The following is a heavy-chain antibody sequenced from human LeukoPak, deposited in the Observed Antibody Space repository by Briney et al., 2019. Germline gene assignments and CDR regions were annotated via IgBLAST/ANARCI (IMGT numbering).Heavy chain of an antibody. CDR3: AKGSTVPD. CDR2: IRSDGSEA. Sequence: GGSLRLSCAASGFEFGTFGMHWVRQPPGKGLTWVAFIRSDGSEAFYADSVKGRFTVSRNNRNDTAFLQLTKVTTADTGVYYCAKGSTVPDWGQGTLVTVS. D-gene: IGHD1-26*01. J-gene: IGHJ4*01. V-gene: IGHV3-30*02. CDR1: GFEFGTFG.